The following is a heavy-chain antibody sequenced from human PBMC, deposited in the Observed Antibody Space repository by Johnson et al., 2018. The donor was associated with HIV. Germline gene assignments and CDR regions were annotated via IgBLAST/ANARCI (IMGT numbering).Heavy chain of an antibody. CDR2: INWNGGST. V-gene: IGHV3-20*04. J-gene: IGHJ3*02. CDR1: GFSFDDYG. D-gene: IGHD1-26*01. CDR3: ARGKGAGACLDAFDI. Sequence: VQLVESGGGVVRPGGSLRLSCAASGFSFDDYGMSWVRQTPGKGLEWVSGINWNGGSTGYADSVKGRFTISRDNARHSLYLQLNSLRAADTALYYCARGKGAGACLDAFDIWGQGTMVIVSS.